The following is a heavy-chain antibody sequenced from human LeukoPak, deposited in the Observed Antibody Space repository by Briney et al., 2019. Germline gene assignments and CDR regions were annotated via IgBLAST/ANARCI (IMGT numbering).Heavy chain of an antibody. J-gene: IGHJ4*02. V-gene: IGHV1-2*02. CDR3: ARDLRFLEWLGAY. CDR2: INPNSGGT. D-gene: IGHD3-3*01. CDR1: GYTFTGYY. Sequence: ASVKVSCKASGYTFTGYYMHWVRQAPGQGPEWMGWINPNSGGTNYAQKFQGRVTMTRDTSISTAYMELSRLRSDDTAVYYCARDLRFLEWLGAYWGQGTLVTVSS.